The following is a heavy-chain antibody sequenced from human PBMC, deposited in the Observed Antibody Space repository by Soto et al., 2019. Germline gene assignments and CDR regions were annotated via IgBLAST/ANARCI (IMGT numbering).Heavy chain of an antibody. Sequence: QVQLVQSGAEVKKPGSSVKVSCKASGGTFSSYAISWVRQAPGQGLEWMGGIIPIFGTANYAQKFQGRVTITADESTSTAYMEVSSLRSADTAVYYCARDREGYDYGDYYGDYWGQGTLVTVSS. CDR3: ARDREGYDYGDYYGDY. D-gene: IGHD4-17*01. CDR2: IIPIFGTA. J-gene: IGHJ4*02. V-gene: IGHV1-69*12. CDR1: GGTFSSYA.